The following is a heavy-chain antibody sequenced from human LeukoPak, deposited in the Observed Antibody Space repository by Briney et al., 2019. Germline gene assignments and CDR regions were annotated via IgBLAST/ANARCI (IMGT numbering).Heavy chain of an antibody. CDR2: ISAYNGNT. J-gene: IGHJ4*02. CDR1: GYTFTSYG. V-gene: IGHV1-18*04. Sequence: ASVKVSCKASGYTFTSYGISWVRQAPGQGLEWMGWISAYNGNTNYAQRLQGRVTMTTDTSTSTAYMELRSLRPDDTAVYYCARVQVGDNLDYWGQGTLVTVSS. D-gene: IGHD4-17*01. CDR3: ARVQVGDNLDY.